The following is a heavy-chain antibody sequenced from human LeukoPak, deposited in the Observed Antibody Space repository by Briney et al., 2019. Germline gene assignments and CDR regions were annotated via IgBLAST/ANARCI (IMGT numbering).Heavy chain of an antibody. D-gene: IGHD2-15*01. J-gene: IGHJ4*02. CDR3: AIGWDCSGGSCSEYYFDY. CDR1: GGTFSSYA. CDR2: IIPIFGTA. Sequence: SVNVSCKASGGTFSSYAISWVRQAPGQGLEWMGGIIPIFGTANYAQKFQGRVTITADESTSTAYMELSSLRSEDTAVYYCAIGWDCSGGSCSEYYFDYWGQGTLVTVSS. V-gene: IGHV1-69*13.